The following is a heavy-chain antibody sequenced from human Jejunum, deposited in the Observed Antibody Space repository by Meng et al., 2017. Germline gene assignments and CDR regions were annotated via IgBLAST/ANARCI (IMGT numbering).Heavy chain of an antibody. CDR1: GFKFSSYE. CDR3: ARGDYYDSSNYYYDD. J-gene: IGHJ4*02. V-gene: IGHV3-48*03. Sequence: GGSLRLSCAASGFKFSSYEMNWVRQAAGKGLEWVSYISSRGDTIYYADSVKGRFTISRDNAQNSLYLQMNSLRAEDTAVYYCARGDYYDSSNYYYDDWGQGTLVTVSS. CDR2: ISSRGDTI. D-gene: IGHD3-22*01.